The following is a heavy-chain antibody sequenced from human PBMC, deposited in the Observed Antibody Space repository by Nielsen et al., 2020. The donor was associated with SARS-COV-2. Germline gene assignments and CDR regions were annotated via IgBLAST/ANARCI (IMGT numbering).Heavy chain of an antibody. J-gene: IGHJ5*02. D-gene: IGHD6-13*01. V-gene: IGHV4-39*01. CDR3: ARRGYGFDP. Sequence: SETLSLTCTVSGGSISSSSYYWGWIRQPPGKGLAWIGSIYYSGSTYYNPSLKSRVTISVATSKNQFSLKLSSVTAADTAVYYCARRGYGFDPWGQGTLVTVSS. CDR2: IYYSGST. CDR1: GGSISSSSYY.